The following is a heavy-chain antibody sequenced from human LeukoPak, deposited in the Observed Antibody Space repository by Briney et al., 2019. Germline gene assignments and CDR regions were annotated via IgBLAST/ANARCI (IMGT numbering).Heavy chain of an antibody. D-gene: IGHD7-27*01. CDR3: ARLSGGSWANTEYFPD. CDR2: VYPGDSHT. Sequence: GESLTISCKASGYSFNTYWIGCVRQKPGKGLERMAIVYPGDSHTRYSPSFEGHFTISADKTVTTAYLQWSSLEASDTAVYYCARLSGGSWANTEYFPDWGQGTLVIVSS. J-gene: IGHJ1*01. CDR1: GYSFNTYW. V-gene: IGHV5-51*01.